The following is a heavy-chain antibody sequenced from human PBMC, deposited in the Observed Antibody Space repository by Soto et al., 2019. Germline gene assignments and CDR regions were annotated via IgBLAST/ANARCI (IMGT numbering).Heavy chain of an antibody. Sequence: GGSLRLSCAASGFTFSSYAMSWVRQAPGKGLEWVSAISNSGGSTYYADSLKGRFSISRDDSKNTLYLQMNSLRAEDTAVYYYVKSSPGFRPYYFYYRAQRTLVPGSS. V-gene: IGHV3-23*01. J-gene: IGHJ4*02. D-gene: IGHD2-15*01. CDR3: VKSSPGFRPYYFYY. CDR2: ISNSGGST. CDR1: GFTFSSYA.